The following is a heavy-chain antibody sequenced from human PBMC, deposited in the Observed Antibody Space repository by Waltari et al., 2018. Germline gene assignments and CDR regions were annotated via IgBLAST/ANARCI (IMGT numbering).Heavy chain of an antibody. CDR2: ISGSGRIT. CDR3: VRVGLRSAHLTKRPYYYGMDV. D-gene: IGHD4-17*01. V-gene: IGHV3-23*01. Sequence: EVQLLESGGGLVQPGGSLRLSCAASGLTFSSYGMSWVRQAPGKGLELVSVISGSGRITSHTDSVRCRFTISRGSSRVYRQLDSLRAEDTAVYYCVRVGLRSAHLTKRPYYYGMDVWGHGTTVTVSS. J-gene: IGHJ6*02. CDR1: GLTFSSYG.